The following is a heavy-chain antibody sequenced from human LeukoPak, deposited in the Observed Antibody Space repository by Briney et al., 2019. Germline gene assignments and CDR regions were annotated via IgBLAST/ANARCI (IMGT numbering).Heavy chain of an antibody. J-gene: IGHJ4*02. D-gene: IGHD3-9*01. V-gene: IGHV3-7*01. CDR3: AKGRYFLDY. CDR2: IKQDGSEK. CDR1: GFTFSRYW. Sequence: GGSLRLSCAASGFTFSRYWMSWVRQAPGKGLEWVANIKQDGSEKYYVDSVKGRFTISRDNAKNSLYLQMNSLRAEDTAVYYCAKGRYFLDYWGQGTLVTVSS.